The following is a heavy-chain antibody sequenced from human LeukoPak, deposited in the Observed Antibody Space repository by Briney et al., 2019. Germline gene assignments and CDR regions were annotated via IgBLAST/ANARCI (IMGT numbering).Heavy chain of an antibody. V-gene: IGHV3-66*02. D-gene: IGHD1-26*01. CDR2: IYSGGST. Sequence: GGFLRLSCAASGFTVSSNYMSWVRQAPGKGLEWVSVIYSGGSTYYADSVKGRFTISRDNSKNTLYLQMNSLRAEDTAVYYCARDSGPDAFDIWGQGTMVTVSS. CDR3: ARDSGPDAFDI. CDR1: GFTVSSNY. J-gene: IGHJ3*02.